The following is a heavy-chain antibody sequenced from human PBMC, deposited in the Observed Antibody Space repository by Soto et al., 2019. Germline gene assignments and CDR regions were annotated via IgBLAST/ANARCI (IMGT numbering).Heavy chain of an antibody. CDR2: SDHSGST. CDR1: GGSISSGNW. CDR3: ARAPGYYYGSGSYSDY. D-gene: IGHD3-10*01. J-gene: IGHJ4*02. V-gene: IGHV4-4*02. Sequence: SEPLSLTCAVAGGSISSGNWWCGVRQSPGRGLEWIGDSDHSGSTNYNPSLKSRVTIAVDKSKNQVSLKLSSVTAADTAVYYCARAPGYYYGSGSYSDYWGQGTLVT.